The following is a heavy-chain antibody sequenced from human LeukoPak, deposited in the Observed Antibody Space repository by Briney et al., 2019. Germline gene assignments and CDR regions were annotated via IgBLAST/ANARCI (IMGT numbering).Heavy chain of an antibody. Sequence: GGSLRLSCAASGFTVSSNYMSWVRQAPGKGLEWVSVIYSGGSTYYADSVMGRFTISRDNSKNTLYLQMSSLRAEDTAVYRCVKSHFGGYYGMDVWGQGTAVTVSS. CDR3: VKSHFGGYYGMDV. CDR2: IYSGGST. J-gene: IGHJ6*02. V-gene: IGHV3-53*05. D-gene: IGHD3-10*01. CDR1: GFTVSSNY.